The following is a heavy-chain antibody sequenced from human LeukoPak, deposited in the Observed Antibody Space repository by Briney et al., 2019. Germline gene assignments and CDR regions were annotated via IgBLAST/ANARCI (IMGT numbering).Heavy chain of an antibody. J-gene: IGHJ4*02. CDR1: GFTFSSYS. CDR3: ARGGSDCSSTSCYPFDY. V-gene: IGHV3-21*01. Sequence: GGSLRLSCAASGFTFSSYSMNWVRQAPGKGLEWVSSISSSSSYIYYADSVRGRSTISRDNAKNSLYLQMNSLRAEDTAVYYCARGGSDCSSTSCYPFDYWGQGTLVTVSS. D-gene: IGHD2-2*01. CDR2: ISSSSSYI.